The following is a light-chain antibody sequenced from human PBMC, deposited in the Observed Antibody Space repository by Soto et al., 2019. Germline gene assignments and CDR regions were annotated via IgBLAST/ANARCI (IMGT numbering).Light chain of an antibody. J-gene: IGKJ2*01. V-gene: IGKV3-20*01. CDR2: DAV. CDR3: QQYGSSLGT. Sequence: SVLTQSTGTLSLSPGEGATLSCRASQSVTGTNLAWYQQRPGQAPRLLIYDAVRRATGIPDRFSGSGSGTDFTFTISRLEPEDFAVYYCQQYGSSLGTFGEGSKVAIK. CDR1: QSVTGTN.